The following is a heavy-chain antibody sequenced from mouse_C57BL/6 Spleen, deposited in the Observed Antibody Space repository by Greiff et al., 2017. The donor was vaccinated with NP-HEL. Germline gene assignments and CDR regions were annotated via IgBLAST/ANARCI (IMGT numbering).Heavy chain of an antibody. D-gene: IGHD1-1*01. CDR3: ARGGYYGSSYAMDY. J-gene: IGHJ4*01. Sequence: QVQLKQSGAELVRPGTSVKMSCKASGYTFTNYWIGWAKQRPGHGLEWIGDIYPGGGYTNYNAKFKGKATLTADKSSSTAYMQFSSLTSEDSAIYYCARGGYYGSSYAMDYWGQGTSVTVSS. CDR1: GYTFTNYW. CDR2: IYPGGGYT. V-gene: IGHV1-63*01.